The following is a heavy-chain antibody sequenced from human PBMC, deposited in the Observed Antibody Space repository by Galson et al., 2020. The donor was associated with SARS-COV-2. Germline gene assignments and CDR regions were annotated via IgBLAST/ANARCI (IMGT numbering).Heavy chain of an antibody. CDR3: ARDPGKYYFDL. CDR2: IYHTGST. J-gene: IGHJ4*02. Sequence: ETSETLSLTCTVSGGSISSGGYYWNWIRQFPGGGLEWIGYIYHTGSTYYNPSLDPRLTILVHTYKNHFPLKLNSVTAAGTAVYFCARDPGKYYFDLRGQGALVNGPS. CDR1: GGSISSGGYY. V-gene: IGHV4-31*03.